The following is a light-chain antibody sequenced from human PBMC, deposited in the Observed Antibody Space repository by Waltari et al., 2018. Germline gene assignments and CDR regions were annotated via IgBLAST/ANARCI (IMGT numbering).Light chain of an antibody. V-gene: IGKV3-15*01. CDR3: QQYNNAAWT. CDR1: QSVSST. J-gene: IGKJ1*01. Sequence: EIVMTQSPATLSVSPGERATLSCRASQSVSSTFAGYQQKPGQAPRLLIYGASTRATGIPARFSGSGSGTEFTLTISSLQSEDFAVYYCQQYNNAAWTFGQGTKVEIK. CDR2: GAS.